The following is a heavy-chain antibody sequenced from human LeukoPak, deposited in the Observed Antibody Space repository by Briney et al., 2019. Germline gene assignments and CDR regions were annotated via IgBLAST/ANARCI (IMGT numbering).Heavy chain of an antibody. CDR2: ISGSGENI. CDR1: GFTFSRYE. Sequence: PGGSLRLSCAASGFTFSRYEMNWVRQAPGKGLEWMSYISGSGENIYYADSVKGRFTISRDNAKNSQYLQMNRLRAEDTAVYNCARFPLVLQYRWCFDPWGRGTLLSVSS. J-gene: IGHJ5*02. V-gene: IGHV3-48*03. D-gene: IGHD2-8*02. CDR3: ARFPLVLQYRWCFDP.